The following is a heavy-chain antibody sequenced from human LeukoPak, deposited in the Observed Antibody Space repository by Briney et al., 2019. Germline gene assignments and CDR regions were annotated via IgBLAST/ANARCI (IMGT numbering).Heavy chain of an antibody. CDR1: GFTFSNYA. J-gene: IGHJ2*01. Sequence: GGSLRLSCVASGFTFSNYAMSWVRQAPGKGLEWVSALSGSGDNTYYADSVKGRFTISRDNSKNTLYLQMNSLRAEDRALFYCARPASRGVGRYFDLWGRGSLVTVSS. D-gene: IGHD3-10*01. V-gene: IGHV3-23*01. CDR3: ARPASRGVGRYFDL. CDR2: LSGSGDNT.